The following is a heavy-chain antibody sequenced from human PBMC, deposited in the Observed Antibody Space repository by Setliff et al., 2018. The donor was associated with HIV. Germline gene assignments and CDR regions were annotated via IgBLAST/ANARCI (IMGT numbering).Heavy chain of an antibody. CDR3: ARDYSPTFYYYDSSGTFDY. V-gene: IGHV1-69*10. D-gene: IGHD3-22*01. CDR1: GGTFSSYA. Sequence: ASVKVSCKASGGTFSSYAISWVRQAPGQGLEWMGGIIPILGIANYAQKFQGRVTITAVESTSTAYTELSSLRSEDTAVYYCARDYSPTFYYYDSSGTFDYWGQGTLVTVSS. J-gene: IGHJ4*02. CDR2: IIPILGIA.